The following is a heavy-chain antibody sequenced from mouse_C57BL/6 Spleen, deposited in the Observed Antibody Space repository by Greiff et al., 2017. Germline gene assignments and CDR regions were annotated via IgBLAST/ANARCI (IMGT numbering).Heavy chain of an antibody. Sequence: EVQLQQSGPELVKPGASVKISCKASGYTFTDYYMNWVKQSHGTGLEWIGEINPNNGGTSYNQKFKGKDTMTVDKSSSTAYMELRSLTSEESAVYYCARGAHYYGRREYYFDYWGQGITLTVST. D-gene: IGHD1-1*01. V-gene: IGHV1-26*01. CDR3: ARGAHYYGRREYYFDY. J-gene: IGHJ2*01. CDR1: GYTFTDYY. CDR2: INPNNGGT.